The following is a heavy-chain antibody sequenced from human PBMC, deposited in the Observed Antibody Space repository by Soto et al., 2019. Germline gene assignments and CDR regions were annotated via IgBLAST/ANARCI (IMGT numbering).Heavy chain of an antibody. CDR2: IYRSGTT. CDR3: ARVTGPFWYLNL. D-gene: IGHD7-27*01. J-gene: IGHJ2*01. V-gene: IGHV4-59*02. Sequence: ETLSLTCHVSGDSVSQYFWSWFRQPPGKGLEWIGYIYRSGTTIYNPSLKSRVTISEDTSKNQLSLKLSSVTAADTAVYFCARVTGPFWYLNLWGRGTLV. CDR1: GDSVSQYF.